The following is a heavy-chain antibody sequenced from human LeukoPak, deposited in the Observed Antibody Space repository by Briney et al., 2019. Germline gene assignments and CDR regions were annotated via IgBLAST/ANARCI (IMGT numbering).Heavy chain of an antibody. V-gene: IGHV4-59*01. CDR1: GGSISSYY. Sequence: SETLSLTCTVSGGSISSYYWSWIRQPPGKGLEWIGYTYHSGSTNYNPSLKSRVTISVDTSKNQFSLKLSSVTAADTAVYFCARHSYAYFDYWGQGTLVTVSS. CDR3: ARHSYAYFDY. CDR2: TYHSGST. J-gene: IGHJ4*02. D-gene: IGHD5-18*01.